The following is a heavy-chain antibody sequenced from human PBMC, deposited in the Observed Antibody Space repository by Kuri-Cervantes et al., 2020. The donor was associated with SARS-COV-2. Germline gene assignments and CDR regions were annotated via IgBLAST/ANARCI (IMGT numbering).Heavy chain of an antibody. J-gene: IGHJ4*02. Sequence: GESLKISCAASGFTFSSYWMHWVRQAPGKGLVWVSRINSDGSSTSYADSVKGRFTISRDNAKNTLYLQMNSLRAEDTAVYYCAREARDYYDTSGYLGYWGQGCLVTVSS. CDR2: INSDGSST. CDR3: AREARDYYDTSGYLGY. CDR1: GFTFSSYW. V-gene: IGHV3-74*01. D-gene: IGHD3-22*01.